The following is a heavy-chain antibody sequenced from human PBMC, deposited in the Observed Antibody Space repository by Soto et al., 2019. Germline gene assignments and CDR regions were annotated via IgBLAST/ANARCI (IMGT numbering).Heavy chain of an antibody. Sequence: GESLKSSCKTSGYSFLSYWIGLVRQRPGKGLEWMGIIYPGDSDARYSPSFQGQVTISADKSISTVYLQWSSLKASDTAMYYCARHIVDTSMTASFNYWGQGTQVTVSS. V-gene: IGHV5-51*01. CDR1: GYSFLSYW. CDR3: ARHIVDTSMTASFNY. J-gene: IGHJ4*02. D-gene: IGHD5-18*01. CDR2: IYPGDSDA.